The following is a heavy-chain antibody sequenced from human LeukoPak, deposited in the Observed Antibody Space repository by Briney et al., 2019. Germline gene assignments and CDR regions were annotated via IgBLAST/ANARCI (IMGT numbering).Heavy chain of an antibody. D-gene: IGHD5-18*01. Sequence: ASVKVSCKASGYAFTSCAINWVRQAPGQGLEWMGWINPNSGGTNYAQKFQGRVTMTRDTSISTAYMELSRLRSDDTAVYYCARVCGGYSYGCCQWGQGTLVTVSS. CDR1: GYAFTSCA. J-gene: IGHJ4*02. CDR2: INPNSGGT. V-gene: IGHV1-2*02. CDR3: ARVCGGYSYGCCQ.